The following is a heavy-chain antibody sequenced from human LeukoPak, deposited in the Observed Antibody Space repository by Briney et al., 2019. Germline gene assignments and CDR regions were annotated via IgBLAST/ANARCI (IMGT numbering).Heavy chain of an antibody. CDR2: ISPNSGDT. Sequence: ASVKVSCKASGYSFTGYYMHWVRQAPGRGPEWMGRISPNSGDTNYAQKFQGRVTMTRDTSISTAYMELSSLTSDDTAVYYCAIQXITSRPGSWGQGTLVTVSS. V-gene: IGHV1-2*06. CDR1: GYSFTGYY. D-gene: IGHD6-6*01. CDR3: AIQXITSRPGS. J-gene: IGHJ5*02.